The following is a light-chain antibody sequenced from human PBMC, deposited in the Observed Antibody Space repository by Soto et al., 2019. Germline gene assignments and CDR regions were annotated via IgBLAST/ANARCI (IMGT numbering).Light chain of an antibody. CDR2: AAS. CDR3: QQSYSTPPYT. J-gene: IGKJ2*01. Sequence: DIQMTQSPSSLSASVGDRVTITCRASQSISSYLNWYQQKPGKAPKLLIYAASSLQSGVPSRFSGSGSGTDFTLTISSLQPEDFGTYYCQQSYSTPPYTLGQGTKLEIK. V-gene: IGKV1-39*01. CDR1: QSISSY.